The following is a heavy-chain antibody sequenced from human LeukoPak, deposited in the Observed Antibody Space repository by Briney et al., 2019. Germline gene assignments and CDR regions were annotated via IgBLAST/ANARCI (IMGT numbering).Heavy chain of an antibody. J-gene: IGHJ6*02. CDR3: ARDGEMATIIYYYGMDV. CDR1: GFTFSIYW. Sequence: PGGSLRLSCAASGFTFSIYWMSWVRQAPGKGLEWVANINQDGGEEYYVDSLKGRFTISRDNAKNSLYLQMNSLRAEDTAVYYCARDGEMATIIYYYGMDVWGQGTTVTVSS. D-gene: IGHD5-24*01. V-gene: IGHV3-7*01. CDR2: INQDGGEE.